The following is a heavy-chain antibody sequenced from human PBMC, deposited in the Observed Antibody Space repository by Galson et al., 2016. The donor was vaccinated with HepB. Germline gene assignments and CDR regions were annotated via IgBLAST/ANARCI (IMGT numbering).Heavy chain of an antibody. Sequence: SLRLPCAASGFTFSDAWMSWVRQIPGKGLEWGARIKDPIERNTEAETVSYAAPVKGRFIISRGNSKSTLYLHMNSLKTEDTGVYYCATYGSGRKFDFWGQGTLVTVSS. V-gene: IGHV3-15*01. CDR3: ATYGSGRKFDF. D-gene: IGHD3-10*01. J-gene: IGHJ4*02. CDR2: IKDPIERNTEAETV. CDR1: GFTFSDAW.